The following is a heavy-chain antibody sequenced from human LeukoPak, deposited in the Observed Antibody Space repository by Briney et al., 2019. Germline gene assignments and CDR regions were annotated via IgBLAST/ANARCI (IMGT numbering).Heavy chain of an antibody. CDR2: IKEDGSDK. Sequence: GGSLRLSCAASGFTFNTYWMTWVRQAPGQGLEWVADIKEDGSDKYYVDAVKGRFTISRDNVENSLYLQMNSLRDEDTAVYYCARVAAGYSVNYFDYWGQGTLVTVSS. V-gene: IGHV3-7*01. J-gene: IGHJ4*02. D-gene: IGHD4-23*01. CDR1: GFTFNTYW. CDR3: ARVAAGYSVNYFDY.